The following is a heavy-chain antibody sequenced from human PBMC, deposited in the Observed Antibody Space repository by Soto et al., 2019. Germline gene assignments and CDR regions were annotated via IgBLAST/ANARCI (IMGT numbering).Heavy chain of an antibody. CDR1: GYSFTSYW. CDR2: IDPSDSYT. D-gene: IGHD3-3*01. J-gene: IGHJ6*02. V-gene: IGHV5-10-1*01. CDR3: ARHEGSLTIFGVVIIGGPDV. Sequence: LGESLKISCKGSGYSFTSYWISWVRQMPGKGLEWMGRIDPSDSYTNYSPSFQGHVTISADKSISTAYLQWSSLKASDTAMYYCARHEGSLTIFGVVIIGGPDVWGQGTTVTVSS.